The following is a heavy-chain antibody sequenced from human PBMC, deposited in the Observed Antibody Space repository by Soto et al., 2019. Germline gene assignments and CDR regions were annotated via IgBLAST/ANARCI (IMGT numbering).Heavy chain of an antibody. D-gene: IGHD6-6*01. CDR2: IYYSGST. CDR1: GGSISSSSYY. J-gene: IGHJ6*02. Sequence: PSETLSLTCTVSGGSISSSSYYWGWIRQPPGKGLEWIGSIYYSGSTYYNPSLKSRVTISVDTSKNQFSLKLSSVTAADTAVYYCFSSSGNYYSYDGMDVWGQGTTVTVSS. V-gene: IGHV4-39*01. CDR3: FSSSGNYYSYDGMDV.